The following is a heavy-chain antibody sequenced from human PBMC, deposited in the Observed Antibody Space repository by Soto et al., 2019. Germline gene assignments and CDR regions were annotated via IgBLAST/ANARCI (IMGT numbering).Heavy chain of an antibody. CDR2: IIPVSGAA. Sequence: QVQLVQSGAAVKKPGSSVKVSCKASGGTFGSYAFSWVRQAPGHGLEWMGGIIPVSGAAHYAQKFQGRVTITADESTSTAYMALRSLSSQDTAVYYCATALGCRSTSCTLDYWGQGTRVIVSS. CDR3: ATALGCRSTSCTLDY. V-gene: IGHV1-69*01. CDR1: GGTFGSYA. D-gene: IGHD2-2*01. J-gene: IGHJ4*02.